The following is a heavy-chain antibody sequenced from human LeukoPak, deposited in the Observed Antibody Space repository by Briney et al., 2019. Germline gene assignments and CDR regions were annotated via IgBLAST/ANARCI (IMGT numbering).Heavy chain of an antibody. D-gene: IGHD4-17*01. CDR1: GGSFSGYY. J-gene: IGHJ4*02. CDR2: INHSGST. CDR3: ARWGHYGPLGY. Sequence: PSETLSLTCAVYGGSFSGYYWSWIRQPPGKGLEWIGEINHSGSTNYNPSLKSRGPISVDTSKNQFSRKLRSVTAADRAVYYCARWGHYGPLGYWGQGTLVTVSS. V-gene: IGHV4-34*01.